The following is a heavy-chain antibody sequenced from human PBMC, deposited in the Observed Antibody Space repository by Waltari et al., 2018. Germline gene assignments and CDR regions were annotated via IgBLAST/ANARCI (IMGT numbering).Heavy chain of an antibody. CDR3: ATNYYDSSGYYDAFDI. CDR2: IYHSGST. J-gene: IGHJ3*02. Sequence: QVQLQESGPGLVKPSETLSLTCAVSGYSISRGYYWGWIRPPPGKGLEWIGSIYHSGSTYYNPSLKSRVTISVDTSKNQFSLKLSSVTAADTAVYYCATNYYDSSGYYDAFDIWGQGTMVTVSS. V-gene: IGHV4-38-2*01. CDR1: GYSISRGYY. D-gene: IGHD3-22*01.